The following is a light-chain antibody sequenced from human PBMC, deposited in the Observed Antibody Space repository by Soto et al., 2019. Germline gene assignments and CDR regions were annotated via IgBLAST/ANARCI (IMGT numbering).Light chain of an antibody. CDR1: QSVSSSY. V-gene: IGKV3-20*01. CDR3: QQYVSSPLFT. CDR2: GAS. Sequence: EIVLTQSPGTLSLSPGERATLSCRASQSVSSSYLAWYQQKPGQAPRLLIYGASSRATGIPDRFSGSGSGTDVTLTISRLEPEDFAVYYCQQYVSSPLFTFGPGTKVDIK. J-gene: IGKJ3*01.